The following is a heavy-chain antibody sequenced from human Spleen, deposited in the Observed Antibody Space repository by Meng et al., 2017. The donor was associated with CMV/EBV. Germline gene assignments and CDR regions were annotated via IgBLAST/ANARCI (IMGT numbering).Heavy chain of an antibody. V-gene: IGHV4-59*01. CDR3: ASAAYNWFDS. Sequence: GSLRLSCAASGFTFSDYYMSWIRQAPGKGLEWIGYIHDSGITNYNPSLKSRLTISVDTSKNQFSLTLSSVTAADTAVYYCASAAYNWFDSWGQGALVTVSS. J-gene: IGHJ5*01. CDR2: IHDSGIT. CDR1: GFTFSDYY.